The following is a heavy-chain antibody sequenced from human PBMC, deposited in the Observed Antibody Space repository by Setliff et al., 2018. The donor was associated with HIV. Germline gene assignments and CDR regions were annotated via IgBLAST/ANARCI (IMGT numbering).Heavy chain of an antibody. V-gene: IGHV4-4*07. Sequence: SETLSLTCTVSGDSITSHYWSWIRQPAGKGLEWIGRIYSSGRTTYNPSLKSRFTMALDTSRNEVSLKVSSVTAPDAAVYFCARHRSSNSGLKYWGQGTLVTVSS. J-gene: IGHJ4*02. CDR1: GDSITSHY. D-gene: IGHD5-12*01. CDR3: ARHRSSNSGLKY. CDR2: IYSSGRT.